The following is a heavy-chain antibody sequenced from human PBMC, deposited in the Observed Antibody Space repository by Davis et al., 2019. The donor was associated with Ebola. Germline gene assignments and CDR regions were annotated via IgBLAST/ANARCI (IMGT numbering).Heavy chain of an antibody. CDR3: ARLRGITIFGVVGEAFDY. J-gene: IGHJ4*02. V-gene: IGHV3-33*01. CDR1: GFTFSSYG. D-gene: IGHD3-3*01. Sequence: GGSLRLSCAASGFTFSSYGMHWVRQAPGKGLEWVAVIWYDGSNKYYADSVKGRFTISRDNSKNTLYLQMNSLRAEDTAVYYCARLRGITIFGVVGEAFDYWGQGTLVTVSS. CDR2: IWYDGSNK.